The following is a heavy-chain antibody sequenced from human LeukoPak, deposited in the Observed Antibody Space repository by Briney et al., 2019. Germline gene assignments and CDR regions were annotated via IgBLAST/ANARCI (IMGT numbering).Heavy chain of an antibody. CDR3: ARARGYSGSSFDY. D-gene: IGHD1-26*01. J-gene: IGHJ4*02. CDR2: INPSGGST. Sequence: ASVKVSCKAFGYTFTSNYMHWVRQAPGQGLEWVGRINPSGGSTSYAQKLQGRVTMTRDTSTSTVYMELSSLRSEDTAVYYCARARGYSGSSFDYWGQGTLVTVSS. V-gene: IGHV1-46*01. CDR1: GYTFTSNY.